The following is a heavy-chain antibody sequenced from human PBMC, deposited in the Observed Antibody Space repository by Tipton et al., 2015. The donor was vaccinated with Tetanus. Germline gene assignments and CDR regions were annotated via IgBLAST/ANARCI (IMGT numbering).Heavy chain of an antibody. CDR1: GFSFRDFG. CDR2: ISYSSTSI. CDR3: ARDPHTIRTGNHRGFDY. J-gene: IGHJ4*02. V-gene: IGHV3-48*01. Sequence: GSLRLSCAGSGFSFRDFGLNWVRQAPGKGLEWVSYISYSSTSIYYADSVKGRFAVSRDNVKNSLFLQMNSLRVEDTAVYYCARDPHTIRTGNHRGFDYWGQGTKVTVSS. D-gene: IGHD3-10*01.